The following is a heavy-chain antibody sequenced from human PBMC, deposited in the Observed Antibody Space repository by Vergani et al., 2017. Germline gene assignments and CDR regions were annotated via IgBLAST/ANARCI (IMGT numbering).Heavy chain of an antibody. Sequence: LESGGGLVQPGGSIRLSCFGSGFTFSTFNMHWVRQIPGKGLDWVASIKRDGTETFYVDSVKGRFTISRDNAKTTLYLQMNSLRDEDRGVYYCARISGGSAPYLHYWGQGTLVTVAS. D-gene: IGHD2-15*01. V-gene: IGHV3-7*01. CDR3: ARISGGSAPYLHY. CDR2: IKRDGTET. CDR1: GFTFSTFN. J-gene: IGHJ1*01.